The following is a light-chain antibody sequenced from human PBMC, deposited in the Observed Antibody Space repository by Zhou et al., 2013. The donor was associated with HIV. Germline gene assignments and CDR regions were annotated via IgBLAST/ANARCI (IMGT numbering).Light chain of an antibody. CDR1: QSVSASY. Sequence: EIVLTQSPGTLSLSPGERATLSCRASQSVSASYLAWYQQTPGQAPRLLIYDASNRATDIPARFSGSGSGTDFTLTISSLEPEDFAVYYCQQRSNWPLCSFGQGTKLEIK. V-gene: IGKV3-11*01. CDR3: QQRSNWPLCS. J-gene: IGKJ2*04. CDR2: DAS.